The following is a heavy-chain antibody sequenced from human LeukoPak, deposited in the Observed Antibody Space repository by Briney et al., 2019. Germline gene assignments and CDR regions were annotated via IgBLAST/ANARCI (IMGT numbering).Heavy chain of an antibody. V-gene: IGHV3-30*18. CDR1: GFTFSSYG. CDR3: AKDPNYYDSSGARGNY. CDR2: ISYDGSNK. D-gene: IGHD3-22*01. Sequence: GGSLRLSCAASGFTFSSYGMHWVRQAPGKGLEWVAVISYDGSNKYYADSVKGRFTISRDNSKHTLYLQMNSLRAEDTAVYYCAKDPNYYDSSGARGNYWGQGTLVTVSS. J-gene: IGHJ4*02.